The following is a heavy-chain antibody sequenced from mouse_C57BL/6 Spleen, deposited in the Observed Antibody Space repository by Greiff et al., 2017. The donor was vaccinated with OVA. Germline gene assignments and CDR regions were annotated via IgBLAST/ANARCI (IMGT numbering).Heavy chain of an antibody. CDR2: IYPGSGST. CDR1: GYTFTSYW. V-gene: IGHV1-55*01. CDR3: ARLTTVVAGDY. J-gene: IGHJ2*01. Sequence: VHLQQSGAELVKPGASVKMSCKASGYTFTSYWITWVKQRPGQGLEWIGDIYPGSGSTNYNEKFKSKATLTVDTSSSTAYMQLSSLTSEDSAVYYCARLTTVVAGDYWGQGTTLTVSS. D-gene: IGHD1-1*01.